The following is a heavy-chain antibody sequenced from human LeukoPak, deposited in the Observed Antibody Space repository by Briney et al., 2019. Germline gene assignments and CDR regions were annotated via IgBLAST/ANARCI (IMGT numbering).Heavy chain of an antibody. CDR2: ISYDGSNK. CDR1: GFTFSSYA. Sequence: PGRSLRLSCAASGFTFSSYAMHWVRQAPGKGLEWVAVISYDGSNKYYADSVKGRFTISRDNSKNTLYLQMNSLRAEDTAVYYCARDLEFMVATLLDYWGQGTLVTVSS. V-gene: IGHV3-30-3*01. D-gene: IGHD5-12*01. J-gene: IGHJ4*02. CDR3: ARDLEFMVATLLDY.